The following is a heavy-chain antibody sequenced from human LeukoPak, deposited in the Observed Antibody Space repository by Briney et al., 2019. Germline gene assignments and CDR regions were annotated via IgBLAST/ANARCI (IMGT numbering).Heavy chain of an antibody. V-gene: IGHV1-8*03. Sequence: ASVKVSCKASGYTFTSYDINWVRQATGQGLEWMGWMNPNSGNTGYAQKFQGRVTITRNTSISTAYMELSSLRSEDTAVYYCARGLTRRRLRPTSRYYFDYWGQGTLVTVSS. CDR3: ARGLTRRRLRPTSRYYFDY. CDR1: GYTFTSYD. CDR2: MNPNSGNT. D-gene: IGHD5-12*01. J-gene: IGHJ4*02.